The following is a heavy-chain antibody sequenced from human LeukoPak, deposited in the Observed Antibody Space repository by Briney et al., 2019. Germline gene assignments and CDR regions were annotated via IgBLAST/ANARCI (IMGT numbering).Heavy chain of an antibody. CDR1: GFTFSDYY. J-gene: IGHJ4*02. CDR3: AIGLFEEQQPY. D-gene: IGHD6-13*01. CDR2: ISSTSSYT. Sequence: PGGSLRLSCAASGFTFSDYYMSWIRQAPGKGLEWVSYISSTSSYTNYADSVKGRFTISRDNAKNSLHLQMNSLRAEDTAVYYCAIGLFEEQQPYWGQGTLVTVSS. V-gene: IGHV3-11*05.